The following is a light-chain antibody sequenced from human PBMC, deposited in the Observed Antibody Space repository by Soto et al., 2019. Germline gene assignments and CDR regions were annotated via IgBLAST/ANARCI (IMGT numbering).Light chain of an antibody. CDR3: QQRSNWPPT. V-gene: IGKV3-11*01. CDR1: QRVSSY. J-gene: IGKJ1*01. Sequence: EIVLTQSPATLSLSPGERATLSCRARQRVSSYLAWYQQKPGQAPRLLIYDASNRATGIPARFSGSGSGTDFTLTISSLEPEDFAVYYCQQRSNWPPTFGQGTKVDIK. CDR2: DAS.